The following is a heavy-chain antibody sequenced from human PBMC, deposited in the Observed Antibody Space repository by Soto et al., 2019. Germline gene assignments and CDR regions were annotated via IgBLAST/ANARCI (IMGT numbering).Heavy chain of an antibody. CDR3: AKDRVSSGWLFDN. CDR1: GFTFSNYD. D-gene: IGHD6-19*01. CDR2: ISGSGGRT. Sequence: GGSLRLSCAASGFTFSNYDMRWVRQAPGKGLEWVSGISGSGGRTYYADSVKGRFTISRENSKNPLYLQMNSLTAEDTALYYCAKDRVSSGWLFDNWGQGTLVTVSS. V-gene: IGHV3-23*01. J-gene: IGHJ4*02.